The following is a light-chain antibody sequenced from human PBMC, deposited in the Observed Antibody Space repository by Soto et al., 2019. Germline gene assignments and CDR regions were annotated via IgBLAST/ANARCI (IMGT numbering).Light chain of an antibody. CDR1: QSIGSW. V-gene: IGKV1-5*01. CDR2: DAS. J-gene: IGKJ2*01. Sequence: DIQMTQSPSTLSASVGYIVTITCRASQSIGSWLAWYQQRPVKAPNLLIYDASSLESGVPSRFSGSRSGTEFTITINSLQPDDFATYFCQQYKTSLYSFGQGTQVDIK. CDR3: QQYKTSLYS.